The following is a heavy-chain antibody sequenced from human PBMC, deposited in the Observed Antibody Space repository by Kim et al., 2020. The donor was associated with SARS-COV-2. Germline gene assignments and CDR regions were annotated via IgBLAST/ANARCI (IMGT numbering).Heavy chain of an antibody. J-gene: IGHJ4*02. CDR2: ILYTGVT. CDR3: ARETADANGNWNLFDH. Sequence: SETLSLTCSASGGSITPYYWNWIRQPPGKGLEWIGYILYTGVTYYNPSLKSRVTISIGPSENQFSLKQTSVTAADTAVYYCARETADANGNWNLFDHWGQGTLVTVSA. CDR1: GGSITPYY. D-gene: IGHD1-20*01. V-gene: IGHV4-59*12.